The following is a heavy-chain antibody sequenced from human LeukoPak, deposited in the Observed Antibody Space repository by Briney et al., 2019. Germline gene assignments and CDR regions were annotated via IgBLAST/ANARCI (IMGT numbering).Heavy chain of an antibody. CDR1: GYTFTGYY. D-gene: IGHD3-16*02. J-gene: IGHJ3*02. Sequence: GASVKVSCKASGYTFTGYYMHWVRQAPGQGLEWMGWINPNSGGTNYAQKFQGRATMTRDTSISTAYMELSRLRSDDTAVYYCARDLSSTLDAFDIWGQGTVVTVSS. CDR3: ARDLSSTLDAFDI. CDR2: INPNSGGT. V-gene: IGHV1-2*02.